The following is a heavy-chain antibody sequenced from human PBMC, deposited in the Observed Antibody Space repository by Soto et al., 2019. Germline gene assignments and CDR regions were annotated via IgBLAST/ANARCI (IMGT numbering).Heavy chain of an antibody. D-gene: IGHD3-9*01. V-gene: IGHV3-30-3*01. CDR1: GVSFSSYA. CDR2: ISYGGSNK. CDR3: ARDEVRYCDWLQIDY. Sequence: PGGFVRLSCAASGVSFSSYAMHWVRQAPGKGLEWVAVISYGGSNKYYADSVKGRFTISRDNSKNTLYLQMNSLRAEDTAVYYCARDEVRYCDWLQIDYWGQGTLGTVSS. J-gene: IGHJ4*02.